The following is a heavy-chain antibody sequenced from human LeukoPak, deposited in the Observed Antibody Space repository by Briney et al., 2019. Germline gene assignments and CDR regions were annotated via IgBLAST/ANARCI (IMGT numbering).Heavy chain of an antibody. V-gene: IGHV3-74*01. Sequence: GGSLRLSCAASGFTFSSYWMHWVRQAPGKGLVWVSRINSDGSGTTYADSAKGRFTISRDNSKNTLYLQMNSLRAEDTAVYYCARVVLPPYYYDSSGGYFDYWGQGTLVTVSS. CDR1: GFTFSSYW. J-gene: IGHJ4*02. CDR3: ARVVLPPYYYDSSGGYFDY. D-gene: IGHD3-22*01. CDR2: INSDGSGT.